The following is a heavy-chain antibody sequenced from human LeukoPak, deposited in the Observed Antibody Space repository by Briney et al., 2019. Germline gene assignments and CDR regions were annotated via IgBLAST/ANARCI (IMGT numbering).Heavy chain of an antibody. V-gene: IGHV4-59*11. CDR2: ISHSGYT. CDR3: ARGRNDHGGMFFDS. J-gene: IGHJ4*02. CDR1: GDSMRGHY. Sequence: SETLSLTRTVSGDSMRGHYWSWIRQAPGRGLEWIGFISHSGYTSYSPSLKSRVAISVDTSKRQFSLRLSSVTATDTAMYYCARGRNDHGGMFFDSWAQGNLVTVSS. D-gene: IGHD4-23*01.